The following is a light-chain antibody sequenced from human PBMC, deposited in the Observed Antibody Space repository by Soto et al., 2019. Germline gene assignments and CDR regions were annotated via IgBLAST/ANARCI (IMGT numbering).Light chain of an antibody. CDR1: SSNIGAGYD. J-gene: IGLJ2*01. V-gene: IGLV1-40*01. CDR3: QSYDSALSVYVV. CDR2: GDT. Sequence: QSVLTQPPSVSGAPGQRITISCTGPSSNIGAGYDVHWYQQLPGTAPKLLIYGDTNRPSGVPDRFSGSKSGTSASLAITGLQAEDEADYYCQSYDSALSVYVVFGGGTKLTVL.